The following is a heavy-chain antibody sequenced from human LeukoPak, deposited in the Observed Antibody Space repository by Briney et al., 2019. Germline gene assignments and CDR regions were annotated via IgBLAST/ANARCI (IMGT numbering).Heavy chain of an antibody. V-gene: IGHV3-21*01. D-gene: IGHD3-22*01. CDR3: AREYDSSGYYRVY. Sequence: GGSLRLSCAASGFTFSSYSMNWVRQAPGKGLEWVSSISSSSSYIYYADSVKGRFTISRDNAKNSLYLQMNSLRAEDTAVYYCAREYDSSGYYRVYWGQGTLVTVSS. CDR2: ISSSSSYI. J-gene: IGHJ4*02. CDR1: GFTFSSYS.